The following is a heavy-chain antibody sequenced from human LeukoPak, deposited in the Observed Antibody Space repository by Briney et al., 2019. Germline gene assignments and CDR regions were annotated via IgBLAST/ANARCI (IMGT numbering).Heavy chain of an antibody. CDR1: GYTLTELS. CDR3: ATGKRGYSSSWYSRWDFDY. J-gene: IGHJ4*02. V-gene: IGHV1-24*01. Sequence: GATVKVSCKVSGYTLTELSMHWVRQAPGKGLEWMGGFDPEDGETIYAQKFQGRVTMTEDTSTDTAYMELSSLRSEDTAVYYCATGKRGYSSSWYSRWDFDYWGQGTLVTVSS. D-gene: IGHD6-13*01. CDR2: FDPEDGET.